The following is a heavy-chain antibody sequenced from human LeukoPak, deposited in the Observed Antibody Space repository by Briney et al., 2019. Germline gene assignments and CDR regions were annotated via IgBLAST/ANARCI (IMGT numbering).Heavy chain of an antibody. V-gene: IGHV3-30-3*01. CDR3: AREGSTGQDGGAFDL. D-gene: IGHD2-2*01. J-gene: IGHJ3*01. Sequence: PGGSLRLSCAASQFIFSNYAMHWVRQAPGKGLEWVALILHDGAKPRYADSVKGRFTVSRDNSKNTMDLQMNSLRAEDTAVYYCAREGSTGQDGGAFDLWGQGTMVTVSS. CDR1: QFIFSNYA. CDR2: ILHDGAKP.